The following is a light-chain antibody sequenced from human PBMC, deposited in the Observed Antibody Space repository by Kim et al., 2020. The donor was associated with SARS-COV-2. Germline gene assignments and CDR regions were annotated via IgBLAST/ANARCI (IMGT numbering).Light chain of an antibody. J-gene: IGKJ1*01. Sequence: ASVGDRVTITCRASQSISSYLNWYQQKPGKAPKLLIYAASSLQSGVPSRFSCSGSGTDFTLTISSLQPEDFATYYCQQSYRTPRTFGQGTKVDIK. CDR1: QSISSY. CDR2: AAS. CDR3: QQSYRTPRT. V-gene: IGKV1-39*01.